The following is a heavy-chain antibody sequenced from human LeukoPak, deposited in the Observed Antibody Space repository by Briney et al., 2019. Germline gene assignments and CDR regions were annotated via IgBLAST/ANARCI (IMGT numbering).Heavy chain of an antibody. CDR3: AREGYCSGGSCDNWFDP. Sequence: SETLSLTCTVSGGSISSYYWSWIRQPAGKGLEWIGRIYTSGSTNYNPSLKSRVTMSVDRSKNQFSLNLSSVTAADTAVYYCAREGYCSGGSCDNWFDPWGQGTLVTVSS. D-gene: IGHD2-15*01. CDR1: GGSISSYY. CDR2: IYTSGST. J-gene: IGHJ5*02. V-gene: IGHV4-4*07.